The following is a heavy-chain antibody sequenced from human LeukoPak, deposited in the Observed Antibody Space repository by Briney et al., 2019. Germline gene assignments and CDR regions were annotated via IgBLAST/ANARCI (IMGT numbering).Heavy chain of an antibody. CDR1: GYTFSS. Sequence: GASVKVSCKASGYTFSSISWVRQAPGQGLEWMGGIIPIFGTANYAQKFQGRVAITADESTSTAYMELSSLRSEDTAVYYCARDHGVTMVRGVLNWFDPWGQGTLVTVSS. J-gene: IGHJ5*02. CDR3: ARDHGVTMVRGVLNWFDP. CDR2: IIPIFGTA. D-gene: IGHD3-10*01. V-gene: IGHV1-69*13.